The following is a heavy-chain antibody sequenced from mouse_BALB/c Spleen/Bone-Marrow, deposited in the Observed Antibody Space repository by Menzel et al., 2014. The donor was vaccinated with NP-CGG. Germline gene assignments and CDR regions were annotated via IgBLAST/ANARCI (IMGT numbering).Heavy chain of an antibody. CDR2: INPSNGGT. J-gene: IGHJ4*01. CDR3: TRSRRAMDY. V-gene: IGHV1S81*02. Sequence: QVQLQQSGAELVKPGVSVKLSCKASGYTFTSYYIYWVKQRPGQGLEWIGEINPSNGGTNFNEKFKSKATLTVDRSSSTAYMQLSSLTSEDSAVYYCTRSRRAMDYWGQGTSVTVSS. CDR1: GYTFTSYY. D-gene: IGHD2-12*01.